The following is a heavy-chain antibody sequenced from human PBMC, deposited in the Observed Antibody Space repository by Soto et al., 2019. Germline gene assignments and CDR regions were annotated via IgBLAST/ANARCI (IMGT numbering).Heavy chain of an antibody. D-gene: IGHD4-17*01. Sequence: GSLRLSCAASGFTVSSNYMSWVRQAPGKGLEWVSVIYSGGSTYYADSVKGRFTISRDNSKNTLYLQMNSLRAEDTAVYYCASLFGDYYFDYWGQGTLVTVSS. CDR2: IYSGGST. CDR1: GFTVSSNY. J-gene: IGHJ4*02. CDR3: ASLFGDYYFDY. V-gene: IGHV3-53*01.